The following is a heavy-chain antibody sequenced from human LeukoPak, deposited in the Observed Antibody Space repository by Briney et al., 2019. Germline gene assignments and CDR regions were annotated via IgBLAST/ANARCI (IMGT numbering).Heavy chain of an antibody. J-gene: IGHJ5*02. D-gene: IGHD6-6*01. CDR1: GFTFSSYW. V-gene: IGHV3-7*01. CDR2: IKQDGSEK. CDR3: ARHPHSSSSRPPPYNWFDP. Sequence: TGGSLRLSCAASGFTFSSYWMSWVRQAPGKGLEWVVNIKQDGSEKYYVDSVKGRFTISRDNAKNSLYLQMNSLRAEDTAVYYCARHPHSSSSRPPPYNWFDPWGQGTLVTVSS.